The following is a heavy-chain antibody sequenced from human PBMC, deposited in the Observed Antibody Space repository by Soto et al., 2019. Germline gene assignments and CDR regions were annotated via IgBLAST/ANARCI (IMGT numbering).Heavy chain of an antibody. D-gene: IGHD2-15*01. Sequence: QVQLVQSGAEVKKPGSSVKVSCKASGGTFSSYAISWVRQAPGQGLEWTGGIIPIFGTANYAQKIQGRVTITADESTSTAYMEPSSLRCEDTAVYYCARESRYCSGGSCYFLPGIDYWGQGTLVTVSS. CDR3: ARESRYCSGGSCYFLPGIDY. CDR1: GGTFSSYA. V-gene: IGHV1-69*12. CDR2: IIPIFGTA. J-gene: IGHJ4*02.